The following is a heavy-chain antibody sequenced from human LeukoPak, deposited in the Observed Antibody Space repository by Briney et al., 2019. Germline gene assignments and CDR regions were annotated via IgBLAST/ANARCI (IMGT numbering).Heavy chain of an antibody. CDR1: GGPIASPHHY. CDR3: ARLRGRITMVRGVKSRAFDY. CDR2: INHSGST. J-gene: IGHJ4*02. Sequence: SETLSLTCTVSGGPIASPHHYWSWIRQPPGKGLERIGEINHSGSTNYNPSLKSRVTVSVDTSKSQFSLKLSSVTAADTAVYYCARLRGRITMVRGVKSRAFDYWGQGTLVTVSS. D-gene: IGHD3-10*01. V-gene: IGHV4-39*07.